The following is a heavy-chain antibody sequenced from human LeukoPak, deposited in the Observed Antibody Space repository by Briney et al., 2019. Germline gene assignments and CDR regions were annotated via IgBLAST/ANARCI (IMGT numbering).Heavy chain of an antibody. Sequence: GGSLRLSCAASGFTFSSYGMHWVRQAPGKGLEWVAVISYDGNYKYYADSVKGRFTISRDDSKNTLYLQMDSLRPEDTAVYYCAKQGCSGGSCYGGVDFDYWGQGTLVTVSS. V-gene: IGHV3-30*18. D-gene: IGHD2-15*01. J-gene: IGHJ4*02. CDR1: GFTFSSYG. CDR2: ISYDGNYK. CDR3: AKQGCSGGSCYGGVDFDY.